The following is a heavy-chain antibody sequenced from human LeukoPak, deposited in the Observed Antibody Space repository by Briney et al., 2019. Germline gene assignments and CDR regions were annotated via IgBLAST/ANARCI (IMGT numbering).Heavy chain of an antibody. V-gene: IGHV4-61*02. Sequence: SETLSLTCTVSGGSISSGSYYWSWVRQPAGKGLEWLGRIYTSGSTNYNPSLKSRVTISVDTSKNQFSLKLSSVTAADTAMYYCARGRVEMATIDFDYWGQGTLVTVSS. D-gene: IGHD5-24*01. CDR3: ARGRVEMATIDFDY. CDR2: IYTSGST. CDR1: GGSISSGSYY. J-gene: IGHJ4*02.